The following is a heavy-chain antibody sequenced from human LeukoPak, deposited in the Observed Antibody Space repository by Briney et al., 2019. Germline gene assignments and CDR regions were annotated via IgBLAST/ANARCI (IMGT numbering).Heavy chain of an antibody. D-gene: IGHD3-9*01. CDR1: GFTFSSYA. CDR3: AKDMEATGSIGTLFDY. J-gene: IGHJ4*02. CDR2: ISDDGSNK. V-gene: IGHV3-30*18. Sequence: PGGSLRLSCAASGFTFSSYAMHWVRQAPGKGLEWVTIISDDGSNKYYADSVKGRFTISRDNSKNTLYLQMNSLRAEDTALYYCAKDMEATGSIGTLFDYWGQGTLVTVSS.